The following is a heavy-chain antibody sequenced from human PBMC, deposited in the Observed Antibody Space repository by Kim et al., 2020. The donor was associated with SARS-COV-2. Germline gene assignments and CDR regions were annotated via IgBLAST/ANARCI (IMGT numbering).Heavy chain of an antibody. CDR1: GFSFNNAW. CDR3: TTGRHGPVAAYGMDV. V-gene: IGHV3-15*01. D-gene: IGHD6-19*01. J-gene: IGHJ6*02. CDR2: ITTKTDGGTT. Sequence: GGSLRLSCAASGFSFNNAWTTWVRQAPGKGLEWVGHITTKTDGGTTDYAAPVKGRFTISRDDSKTTVFLQMNSLKNEDTGVYYCTTGRHGPVAAYGMDVWGQGTTVTVSS.